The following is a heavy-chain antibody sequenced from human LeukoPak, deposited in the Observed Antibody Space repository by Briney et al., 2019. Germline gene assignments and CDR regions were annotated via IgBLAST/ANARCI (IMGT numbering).Heavy chain of an antibody. Sequence: SETLSLTCTVSGGSISSSSYYWGWIRQPPGKGLEWIGSIYYSGSTYYNPSLKSRVTISVDTSKNQFSLKLSSVTAAVTAVYYCARHEIIAARPGYFDLWGRGTLVTVSS. J-gene: IGHJ2*01. CDR1: GGSISSSSYY. V-gene: IGHV4-39*01. CDR3: ARHEIIAARPGYFDL. CDR2: IYYSGST. D-gene: IGHD6-6*01.